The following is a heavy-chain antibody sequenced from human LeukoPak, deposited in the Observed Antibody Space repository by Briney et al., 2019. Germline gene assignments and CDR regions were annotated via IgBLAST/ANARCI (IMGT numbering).Heavy chain of an antibody. Sequence: ASVKVSCKASGYTFTGYYMHWVRQAPGQGLEWMGWINPNSGGTNYAQKFQGRVTMTRDTSISTAYMELSRLRSDDTAVYYCARDLYCSGGSCYNWFDPWSQGTLVTVSS. CDR3: ARDLYCSGGSCYNWFDP. D-gene: IGHD2-15*01. J-gene: IGHJ5*02. CDR2: INPNSGGT. V-gene: IGHV1-2*02. CDR1: GYTFTGYY.